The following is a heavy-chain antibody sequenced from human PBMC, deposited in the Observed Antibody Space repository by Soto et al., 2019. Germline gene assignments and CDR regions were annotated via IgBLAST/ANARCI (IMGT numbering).Heavy chain of an antibody. CDR3: ARTPQLVRGISDFDY. V-gene: IGHV4-34*01. CDR2: INHSGST. CDR1: GGSFCGYY. J-gene: IGHJ4*02. Sequence: SETLSLTCAVYGGSFCGYYWSWIRQHPGKGLEWIGEINHSGSTNYNPSLKSRVTISVDTSKNQFSLKLSSVTAADTAVYYCARTPQLVRGISDFDYWGQGTLVTVSS. D-gene: IGHD6-13*01.